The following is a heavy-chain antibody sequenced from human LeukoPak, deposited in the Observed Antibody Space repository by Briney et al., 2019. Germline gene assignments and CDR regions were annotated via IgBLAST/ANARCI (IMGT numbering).Heavy chain of an antibody. V-gene: IGHV4-39*01. CDR3: ARLYYDFWGGYYTWWFDP. CDR2: IYYSGST. CDR1: GGSISSSSYY. Sequence: PSETLSLTCTVSGGSISSSSYYCGWIRQPPGKGLEWIGSIYYSGSTYYNPSLKSRVTISVYTSKTQFSLKLSSVTAADTAVYYCARLYYDFWGGYYTWWFDPWGQGTLVTVSS. J-gene: IGHJ5*02. D-gene: IGHD3-3*01.